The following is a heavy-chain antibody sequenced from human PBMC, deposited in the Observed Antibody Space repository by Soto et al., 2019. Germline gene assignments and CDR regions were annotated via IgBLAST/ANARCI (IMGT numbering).Heavy chain of an antibody. CDR3: AKGKSTGDINWFDP. V-gene: IGHV3-23*01. J-gene: IGHJ5*02. Sequence: GGSLRLSCTASGFTLQNYAMAWVRQAPGKGLEWVSTLIGGHYGTAYSYSVKGRFTVSRDNSKNCLYLQMNSLGVEDTAMYFCAKGKSTGDINWFDPWGQGSLVTVSS. CDR2: LIGGHYGT. D-gene: IGHD3-10*01. CDR1: GFTLQNYA.